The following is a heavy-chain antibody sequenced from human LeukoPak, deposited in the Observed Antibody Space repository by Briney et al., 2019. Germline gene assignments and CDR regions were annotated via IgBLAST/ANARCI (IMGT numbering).Heavy chain of an antibody. CDR1: GGTFSSYA. D-gene: IGHD2-2*01. Sequence: SVKASCXASGGTFSSYAISWVRQAPGQGLEWMGGIIPIFGTANYAQKFQGRVTITADESTSTAYMELSSLRSEDTAVYYCARCPIVVVPAAIGGGFQDWFDPWGQGTLVTVSS. CDR2: IIPIFGTA. J-gene: IGHJ5*02. CDR3: ARCPIVVVPAAIGGGFQDWFDP. V-gene: IGHV1-69*01.